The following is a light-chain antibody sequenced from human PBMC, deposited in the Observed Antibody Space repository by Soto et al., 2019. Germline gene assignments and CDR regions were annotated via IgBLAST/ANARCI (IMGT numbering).Light chain of an antibody. J-gene: IGKJ5*01. Sequence: VMTQSPATLSVSPVEISTLSCRASQSVRSNLAWYQQKPGQAPRLLIYDTSTRATGVPVRFSGSGSATDFTLTITRLEPEDSAVYFCQQYTGPPTTFGQGTRLEIK. CDR2: DTS. CDR3: QQYTGPPTT. V-gene: IGKV3-15*01. CDR1: QSVRSN.